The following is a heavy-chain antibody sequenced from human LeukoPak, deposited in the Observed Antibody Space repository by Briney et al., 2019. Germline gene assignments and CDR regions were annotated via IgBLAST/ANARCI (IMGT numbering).Heavy chain of an antibody. J-gene: IGHJ4*02. CDR1: GGSISNYY. CDR2: ISYSGNT. CDR3: ARGVGSGYTDY. D-gene: IGHD3-22*01. V-gene: IGHV4-59*01. Sequence: ASETLSLTCTVSGGSISNYYWTWIRQPPGKGLEWIGFISYSGNTNYNPSLKSRVTISLDTSKNQFSLKLISVTAADTAVYYCARGVGSGYTDYWGQGALVTVSS.